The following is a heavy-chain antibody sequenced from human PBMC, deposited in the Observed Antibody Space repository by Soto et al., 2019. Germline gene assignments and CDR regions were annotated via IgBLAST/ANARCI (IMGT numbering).Heavy chain of an antibody. D-gene: IGHD6-13*01. CDR1: GGSVSSGSYY. CDR2: IYYSGST. J-gene: IGHJ4*02. Sequence: NPSETLSLTCTVSGGSVSSGSYYWSWIRQPPGKGLEWIGYIYYSGSTNYNPSLKSRVTISVDTSKNQFSLKLSSVTAADTAVYYCASFPRGSSSWYIDYWGQGTLVTVSS. CDR3: ASFPRGSSSWYIDY. V-gene: IGHV4-61*01.